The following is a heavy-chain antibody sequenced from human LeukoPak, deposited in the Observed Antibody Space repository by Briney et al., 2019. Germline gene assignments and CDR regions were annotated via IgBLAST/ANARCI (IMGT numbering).Heavy chain of an antibody. J-gene: IGHJ3*02. CDR2: IYYNGSA. Sequence: SETLSLTCTVSGGSISSYYWSWIRQPPGKGLEWIGYIYYNGSANYNPSLKSRVTISVDTSKNQFSLKLSSVTAADTAVYYCARDGGYSGYEKKGAFDIWGQGTMVTVSS. CDR3: ARDGGYSGYEKKGAFDI. D-gene: IGHD5-12*01. CDR1: GGSISSYY. V-gene: IGHV4-59*01.